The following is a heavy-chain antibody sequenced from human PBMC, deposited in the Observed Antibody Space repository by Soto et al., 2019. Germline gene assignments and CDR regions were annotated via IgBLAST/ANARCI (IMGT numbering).Heavy chain of an antibody. CDR3: ARDLWGYCGDDCYPLDV. J-gene: IGHJ6*02. V-gene: IGHV4-59*01. CDR1: GASISRCY. Sequence: SETLSLTCTVSGASISRCYWSWIRQSPGKGLEWIGYLYNTGSTIYNPSLKSRVTISVDTSKNQFSLKMNSVTAADTAVYYCARDLWGYCGDDCYPLDVWGRGTRVTV. D-gene: IGHD2-21*02. CDR2: LYNTGST.